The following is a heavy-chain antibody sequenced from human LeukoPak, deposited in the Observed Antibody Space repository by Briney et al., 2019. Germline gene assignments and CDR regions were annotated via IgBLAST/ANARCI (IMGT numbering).Heavy chain of an antibody. D-gene: IGHD2-2*01. CDR2: IIPKGGGT. J-gene: IGHJ4*02. CDR3: ARVPRPRDPTSSAAHQPFDY. V-gene: IGHV1-2*02. CDR1: GYTFTSYA. Sequence: ASVKVSCKASGYTFTSYAMHWVRQAPGQRLEWMGWIIPKGGGTKYAQKFQDRVTMTRDTSINTAYMELSGLRPDDTAVYYCARVPRPRDPTSSAAHQPFDYWGQGTLVIVSS.